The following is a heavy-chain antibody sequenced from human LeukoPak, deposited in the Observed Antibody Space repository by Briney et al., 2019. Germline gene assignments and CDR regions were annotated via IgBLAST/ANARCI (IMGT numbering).Heavy chain of an antibody. CDR1: GYSFTNYF. D-gene: IGHD2-2*01. Sequence: ASVKVSCKASGYSFTNYFIHWMRQAPGQGLEWVGVINPSGRGTNYAQKFQGRVTMTTDTSTSTVYMELSSLRSEDTAVYYCARDLDSSNSIDYWGQGTLVTVSS. J-gene: IGHJ4*02. V-gene: IGHV1-46*01. CDR2: INPSGRGT. CDR3: ARDLDSSNSIDY.